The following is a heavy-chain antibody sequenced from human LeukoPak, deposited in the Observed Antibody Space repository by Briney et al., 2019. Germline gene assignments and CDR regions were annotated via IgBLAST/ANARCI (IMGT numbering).Heavy chain of an antibody. CDR3: AKEMATMANYFDY. V-gene: IGHV3-23*01. CDR1: GFTFDDYG. Sequence: GGSLRLSCAASGFTFDDYGMGWVRQVPGKGLEWVSAISGSGGSTYYADSVKGRFTISRDNSKNTLYLQMNSLRAEDTAVYYCAKEMATMANYFDYWGQGTLVTVSS. D-gene: IGHD5-24*01. CDR2: ISGSGGST. J-gene: IGHJ4*02.